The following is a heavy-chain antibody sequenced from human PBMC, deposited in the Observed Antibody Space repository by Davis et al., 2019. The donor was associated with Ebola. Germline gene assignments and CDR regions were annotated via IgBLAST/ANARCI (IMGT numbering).Heavy chain of an antibody. V-gene: IGHV3-30*18. CDR2: ISYDGSNK. D-gene: IGHD6-13*01. CDR1: GFTFSSYG. CDR3: AKDLAAAGTNY. Sequence: GGSLRLSCAASGFTFSSYGMHWVRQAPGKGLEWVAVISYDGSNKYYADSVKGRFTISRDNSKNTLYLQMNSLRAEDTAVYYCAKDLAAAGTNYWGQGTLVTVSS. J-gene: IGHJ4*02.